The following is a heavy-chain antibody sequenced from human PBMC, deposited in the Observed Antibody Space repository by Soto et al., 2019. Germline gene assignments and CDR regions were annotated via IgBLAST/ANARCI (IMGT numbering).Heavy chain of an antibody. J-gene: IGHJ4*02. V-gene: IGHV3-23*01. Sequence: GGSLRLSCVASGFRFSSYAMSWVRQAPGEGLEWVSVISGRDGSTYYADFVKGRFTISRDDSRNTLYLQMHSLRAEDTAVYYCARDRERDAWYEDYWGQGTLVTVSS. CDR2: ISGRDGST. D-gene: IGHD6-13*01. CDR3: ARDRERDAWYEDY. CDR1: GFRFSSYA.